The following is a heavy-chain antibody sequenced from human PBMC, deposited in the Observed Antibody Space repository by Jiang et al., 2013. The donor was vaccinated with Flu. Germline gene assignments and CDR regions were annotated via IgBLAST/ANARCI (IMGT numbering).Heavy chain of an antibody. CDR3: ARLATADTNDY. D-gene: IGHD6-13*01. CDR2: TYYRSKWNN. J-gene: IGHJ4*02. CDR1: GDSVSSNSAG. V-gene: IGHV6-1*01. Sequence: QTLSLTCVISGDSVSSNSAGWNWIRQSPVRGLEWLGRTYYRSKWNNNYAASVRSRITINPDTSKNQFSLQLNSVTPEDTAVYYCARLATADTNDYWGQGTLVTVSS.